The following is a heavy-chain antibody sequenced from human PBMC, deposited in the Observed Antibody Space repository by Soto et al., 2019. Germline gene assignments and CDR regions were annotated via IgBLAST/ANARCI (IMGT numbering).Heavy chain of an antibody. CDR1: GFTFSSYA. Sequence: QVQLVESGGGVVQPGRSLRLSCAASGFTFSSYAMHWVRQAPGKGLGWVAVISYDGSNKYYADSVKGRFTSSRDNSKNPLYLQMNSLRAEDTAVYYCARDRLRYNWNDFHYYYYGMDVWGQGTTVTVSS. CDR2: ISYDGSNK. V-gene: IGHV3-30-3*01. CDR3: ARDRLRYNWNDFHYYYYGMDV. J-gene: IGHJ6*02. D-gene: IGHD1-1*01.